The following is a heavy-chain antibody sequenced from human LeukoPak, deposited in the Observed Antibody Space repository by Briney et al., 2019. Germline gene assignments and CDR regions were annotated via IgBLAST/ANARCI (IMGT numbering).Heavy chain of an antibody. Sequence: GRSLRLSCAASGFTFSSYAMHWVRQAPGKGLEWVAVISYDGSNKYYADSVKGRFTISRDNSKNTLYLQMNSLRAEDTAVYYCAKDRVVAGYYFDYWGQGTLVTVSS. CDR2: ISYDGSNK. CDR3: AKDRVVAGYYFDY. J-gene: IGHJ4*02. D-gene: IGHD6-19*01. V-gene: IGHV3-30-3*01. CDR1: GFTFSSYA.